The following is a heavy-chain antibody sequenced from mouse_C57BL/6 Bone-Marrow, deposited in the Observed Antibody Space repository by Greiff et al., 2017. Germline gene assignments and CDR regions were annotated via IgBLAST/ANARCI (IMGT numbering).Heavy chain of an antibody. CDR3: AVDYYCSSPPPFAY. CDR1: GFNIKNTY. D-gene: IGHD1-1*01. V-gene: IGHV14-3*01. Sequence: VQLKQSVAELVRPGASVKLSCTASGFNIKNTYMHWVKQRPEQGLEWIGRIDPANGNTKYAPKFQGKATITADTSSNTAYLQLSSLTSEDTAIYYCAVDYYCSSPPPFAYWGQGTLVTVSA. J-gene: IGHJ3*01. CDR2: IDPANGNT.